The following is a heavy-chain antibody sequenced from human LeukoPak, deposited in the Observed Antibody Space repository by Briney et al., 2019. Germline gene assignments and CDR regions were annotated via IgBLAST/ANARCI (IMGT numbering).Heavy chain of an antibody. CDR3: MRETGSYHGNDY. CDR2: INPNNGAT. J-gene: IGHJ4*02. CDR1: GYTFTGYY. V-gene: IGHV1-2*06. Sequence: ASVKVSCKASGYTFTGYYMHWVRQAPGQGLEWMGRINPNNGATNYAQKFQGGVTITGDTSISTAYMELSSLRSDDTAVYYCMRETGSYHGNDYWGPGTLVTVSS. D-gene: IGHD1-26*01.